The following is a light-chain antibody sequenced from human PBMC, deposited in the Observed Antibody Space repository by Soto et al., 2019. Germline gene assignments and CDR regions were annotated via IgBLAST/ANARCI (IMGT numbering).Light chain of an antibody. CDR3: CSYSGSYTSPYV. V-gene: IGLV2-11*01. Sequence: QSVLTQPRSVSGSPGQSVTISCTGTSRDVGGDNFVSWYQHHPGKAPKLMIFRVSKRPSDVPDRFSGSRSGNTASLTISGLQTEDEADYYCCSYSGSYTSPYVFGSGTKLTVL. J-gene: IGLJ1*01. CDR2: RVS. CDR1: SRDVGGDNF.